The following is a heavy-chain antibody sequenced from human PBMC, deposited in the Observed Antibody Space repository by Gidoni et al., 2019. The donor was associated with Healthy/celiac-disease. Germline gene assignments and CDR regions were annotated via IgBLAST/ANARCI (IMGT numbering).Heavy chain of an antibody. Sequence: MGWISAYNGNTNYAQKLQGRVTMTTDTSTSTAYMELRSLRSDDTAVYYCARSPAYCSGGSCYYYYYYMDVWGKGTTVTVSS. J-gene: IGHJ6*03. V-gene: IGHV1-18*01. D-gene: IGHD2-15*01. CDR2: ISAYNGNT. CDR3: ARSPAYCSGGSCYYYYYYMDV.